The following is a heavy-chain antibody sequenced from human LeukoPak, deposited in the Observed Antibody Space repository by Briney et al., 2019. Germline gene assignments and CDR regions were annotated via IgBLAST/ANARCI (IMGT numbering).Heavy chain of an antibody. V-gene: IGHV4-38-2*02. J-gene: IGHJ4*02. CDR3: ARDPANYVDY. CDR1: GYSISSAYY. CDR2: IYHSGYT. Sequence: SETLSLACIVSGYSISSAYYWGWIRQPPGKGLEWIGSIYHSGYTSYNPSLKSRVTISVDTSKNQFSLKLTSVTAADTAVYYCARDPANYVDYWGQGTLVTVSS.